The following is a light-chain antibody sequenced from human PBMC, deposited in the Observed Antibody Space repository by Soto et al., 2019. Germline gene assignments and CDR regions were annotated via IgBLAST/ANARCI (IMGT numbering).Light chain of an antibody. Sequence: DIQMTQSPSTLSASVGDRVTITCRASQSISLWLAWYQQIPGEAPKLLIYKAASLESWVPSRFSGSGSGTEFTLTIISLQPDDVATYYCQQYATYWTFGQGTKV. J-gene: IGKJ1*01. CDR1: QSISLW. V-gene: IGKV1-5*03. CDR2: KAA. CDR3: QQYATYWT.